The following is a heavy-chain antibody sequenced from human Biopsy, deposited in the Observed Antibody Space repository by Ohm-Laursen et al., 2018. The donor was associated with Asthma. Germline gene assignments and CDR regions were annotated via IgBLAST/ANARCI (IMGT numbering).Heavy chain of an antibody. Sequence: GASVKVSRKASGYNFISFAIHWVRQAPGQRLEWVGWVNTGNGDTKYSQKFQGRVTITRNTSASTAYMDLRSLRSEDTAMYYCARTYYDFLTGQVNDAFALWGQGTMVTVSS. J-gene: IGHJ3*01. CDR3: ARTYYDFLTGQVNDAFAL. V-gene: IGHV1-3*04. CDR2: VNTGNGDT. CDR1: GYNFISFA. D-gene: IGHD3-9*01.